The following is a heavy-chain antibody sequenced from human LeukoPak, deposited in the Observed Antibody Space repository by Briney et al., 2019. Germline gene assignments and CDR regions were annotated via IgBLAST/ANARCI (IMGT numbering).Heavy chain of an antibody. V-gene: IGHV3-74*01. J-gene: IGHJ4*02. CDR1: GFTFSSYW. CDR3: ARWGIYCSGGSCYSGLKIPFDY. D-gene: IGHD2-15*01. CDR2: INSDGSST. Sequence: GSLRLSCAASGFTFSSYWMHWVRQAPGKGLVWVSRINSDGSSTSYADSVKGRFTISRDNAKNTLYLQMNSLRAEDTAVYYCARWGIYCSGGSCYSGLKIPFDYWGQGTLVTVSS.